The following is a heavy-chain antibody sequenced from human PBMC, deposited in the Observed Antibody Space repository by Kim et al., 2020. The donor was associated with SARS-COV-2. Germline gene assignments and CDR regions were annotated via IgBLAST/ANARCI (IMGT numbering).Heavy chain of an antibody. J-gene: IGHJ4*02. D-gene: IGHD5-18*01. V-gene: IGHV3-30-3*01. CDR1: GFTFSSYA. CDR2: ISYDGSNK. Sequence: GGSLRLSCAASGFTFSSYAMHWVRQAPGKGLEWVAVISYDGSNKYYADSVKGRFTISRDNSKNTLYLQMNSLRAEDTAVYYCARDLDRYSYGGFDYWGQG. CDR3: ARDLDRYSYGGFDY.